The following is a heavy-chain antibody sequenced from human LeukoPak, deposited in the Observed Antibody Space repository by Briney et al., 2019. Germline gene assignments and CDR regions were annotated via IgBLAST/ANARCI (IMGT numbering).Heavy chain of an antibody. CDR3: ARGLMYYDFWSGYYWFDP. V-gene: IGHV4-34*01. Sequence: SETLSLTCAVYGGSFSGYCWSWIRQPPGKGLEWIGEINHSGSTNYNPSLKSRVTISVDTSKNQFSLKLSSVTAADTAVYYCARGLMYYDFWSGYYWFDPWGQGTLVTVSS. CDR2: INHSGST. D-gene: IGHD3-3*01. CDR1: GGSFSGYC. J-gene: IGHJ5*02.